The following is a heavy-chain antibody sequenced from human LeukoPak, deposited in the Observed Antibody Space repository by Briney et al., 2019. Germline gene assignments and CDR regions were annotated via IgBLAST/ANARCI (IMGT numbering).Heavy chain of an antibody. CDR3: ARGIVGATALMDV. Sequence: ASVKVSCKASGGTFISYAISWVRQAPGQGLEWMGWISAYNGNTKYAQRFQGRVTMTTDTSTSTAHMELRSLISEDTAVYFCARGIVGATALMDVWGQGNTVTVSS. CDR2: ISAYNGNT. J-gene: IGHJ6*02. V-gene: IGHV1-18*01. CDR1: GGTFISYA. D-gene: IGHD1-26*01.